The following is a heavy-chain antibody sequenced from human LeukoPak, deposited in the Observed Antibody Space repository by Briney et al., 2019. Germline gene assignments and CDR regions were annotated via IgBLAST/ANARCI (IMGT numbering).Heavy chain of an antibody. J-gene: IGHJ4*02. Sequence: SETLSLTCAVYGESFSGYYWNWIRQPPGKGLEWIGEINHSGSTNYNPSLQSRVTISVDTSKNQFSLRLSSVTVADTAVYFCARNREPAATIDYWGQGTLVTVSS. V-gene: IGHV4-34*01. CDR1: GESFSGYY. CDR3: ARNREPAATIDY. CDR2: INHSGST. D-gene: IGHD2-2*01.